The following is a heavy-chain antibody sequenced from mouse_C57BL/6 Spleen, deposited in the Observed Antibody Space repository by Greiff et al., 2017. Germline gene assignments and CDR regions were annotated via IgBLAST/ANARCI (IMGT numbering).Heavy chain of an antibody. V-gene: IGHV1-61*01. CDR1: GYTFTSYW. CDR3: ARSGTDFDY. Sequence: QVQLQQPGAELVRPGSSVKLSCKASGYTFTSYWMDWVKQRPGQGLAWIGNIYPSDSETHYNQKFKDKATLTVDKSPSTAYMQLSSLTSEDSAVYYCARSGTDFDYWGQGTTLTVSS. CDR2: IYPSDSET. D-gene: IGHD4-1*01. J-gene: IGHJ2*01.